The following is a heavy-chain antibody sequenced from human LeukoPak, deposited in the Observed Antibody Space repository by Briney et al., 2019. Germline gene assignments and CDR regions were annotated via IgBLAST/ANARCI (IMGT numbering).Heavy chain of an antibody. V-gene: IGHV1-69*13. CDR1: GGSFSSYA. CDR2: IIPIFGSA. D-gene: IGHD3-3*01. Sequence: GASVKVSCKASGGSFSSYAISWVRQARGQGLEWMGGIIPIFGSANYAQKFQGRVTITADESTSTAYMGLSSLRSEDTAVYYCARDGDFWSGSYVQWGQGTLVTVSS. J-gene: IGHJ4*02. CDR3: ARDGDFWSGSYVQ.